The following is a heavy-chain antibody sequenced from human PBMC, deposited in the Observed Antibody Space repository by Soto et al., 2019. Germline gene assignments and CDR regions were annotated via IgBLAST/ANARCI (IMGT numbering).Heavy chain of an antibody. CDR3: VKDGEAASPGWFDT. D-gene: IGHD6-6*01. CDR2: NRWNGEAV. Sequence: AAGFTFEDFAMHWVRRVPGKGLEWVAGNRWNGEAVGYAASVKGRCTSSRDNAKKLLFLQMNSLRVDDTALYYCVKDGEAASPGWFDTWGQGTQVTVSA. CDR1: GFTFEDFA. J-gene: IGHJ5*02. V-gene: IGHV3-9*01.